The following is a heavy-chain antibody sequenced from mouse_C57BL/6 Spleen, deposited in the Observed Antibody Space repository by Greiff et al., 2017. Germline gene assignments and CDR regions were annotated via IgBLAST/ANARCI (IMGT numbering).Heavy chain of an antibody. J-gene: IGHJ1*03. Sequence: QVQLQQPGTELVKPGASVKLSCKASGYTFTSYWMHWVKQRPGQGLEWIGNVNPSNGGTNYNEKFKSKATLTVDKSSSTAYMQIISLTSEDSAVYYCARSGRSWYFDVWGTGTTVTVSS. CDR1: GYTFTSYW. V-gene: IGHV1-53*01. D-gene: IGHD1-1*01. CDR3: ARSGRSWYFDV. CDR2: VNPSNGGT.